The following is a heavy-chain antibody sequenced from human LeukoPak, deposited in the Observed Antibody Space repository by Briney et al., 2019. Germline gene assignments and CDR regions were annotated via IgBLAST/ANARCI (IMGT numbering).Heavy chain of an antibody. Sequence: GGSLRLSCSASGFTFSNFPMHWVRQAPGKGLEYVSAVSSDGGSTYYADSVRGRFTISRDNSKNTLSLEMGSLRAEDTAVYYCVKAILFGSVSYYADWGQGTLVTVSS. CDR1: GFTFSNFP. CDR3: VKAILFGSVSYYAD. CDR2: VSSDGGST. D-gene: IGHD3-22*01. J-gene: IGHJ4*02. V-gene: IGHV3-64D*09.